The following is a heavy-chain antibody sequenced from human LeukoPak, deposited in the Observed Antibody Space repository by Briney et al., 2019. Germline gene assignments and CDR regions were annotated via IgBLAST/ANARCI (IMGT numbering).Heavy chain of an antibody. CDR2: ISYDGSNK. Sequence: GGSLRLSCAASGFTFSSYAMHWVRQAPGKGLEWVAVISYDGSNKYYADSVKCRFTISRDNSKNTLYLQMNSLRAEDTAGYYCARGGGYCSGGSCRKELDYWGQGTLVTVSS. CDR3: ARGGGYCSGGSCRKELDY. D-gene: IGHD2-15*01. V-gene: IGHV3-30*04. CDR1: GFTFSSYA. J-gene: IGHJ4*02.